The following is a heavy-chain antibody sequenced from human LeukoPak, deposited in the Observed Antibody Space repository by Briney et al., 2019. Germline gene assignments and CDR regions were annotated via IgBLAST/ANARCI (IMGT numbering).Heavy chain of an antibody. CDR2: IYYSGST. D-gene: IGHD5-18*01. V-gene: IGHV4-39*01. CDR1: GGSISSSSSY. J-gene: IGHJ6*02. CDR3: ARSGNSYGYIRDYYYGMDV. Sequence: PSETLSLTCTVSGGSISSSSSYWGWIRQPPGKGLEWIGSIYYSGSTYYNPSLKSRVTISVDTSKNQFSLKLSSVTAADTAVYYCARSGNSYGYIRDYYYGMDVWGQGTTVTVSS.